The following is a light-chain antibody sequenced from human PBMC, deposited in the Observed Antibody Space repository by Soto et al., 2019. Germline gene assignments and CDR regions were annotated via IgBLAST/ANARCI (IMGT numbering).Light chain of an antibody. CDR3: AAWDDSLNGLV. CDR2: SNN. V-gene: IGLV1-44*01. J-gene: IGLJ3*02. Sequence: QSVLTQPPSASGTPGQRVTISCSGSSSNIGSNTVNWYRQLPGTAPKLLIYSNNQRPSGVPDRFSGSKSGTSASLAISGLQSEDEADDYCAAWDDSLNGLVFGGGTKLTVL. CDR1: SSNIGSNT.